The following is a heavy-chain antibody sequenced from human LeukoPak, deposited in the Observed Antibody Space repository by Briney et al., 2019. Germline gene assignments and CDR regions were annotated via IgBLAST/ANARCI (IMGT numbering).Heavy chain of an antibody. CDR3: ARDSKESSGWYGFDY. V-gene: IGHV1-18*01. Sequence: ASVKVSCKASGYTLTSYAISWVRQAPGQGLEWMGWISGYNGNTNSAQKLQGRVTMTTDTSTSTAYMELRSLRSDDTAVYYCARDSKESSGWYGFDYWGQGTLVTVSS. D-gene: IGHD6-19*01. J-gene: IGHJ4*02. CDR1: GYTLTSYA. CDR2: ISGYNGNT.